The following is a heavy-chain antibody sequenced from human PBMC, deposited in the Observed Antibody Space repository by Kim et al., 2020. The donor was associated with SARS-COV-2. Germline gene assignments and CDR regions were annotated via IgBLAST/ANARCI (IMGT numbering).Heavy chain of an antibody. Sequence: SETLSLTCALSGGSLSFHYWSWVRQPPGGRLEWIGYIYYTGDATYNPSLKSRVTISMDTSKKEFSLKLTSVTAADTAVYYCASTDDERAFEYWGQGILVTVSS. D-gene: IGHD3-3*01. J-gene: IGHJ4*02. CDR3: ASTDDERAFEY. CDR1: GGSLSFHY. CDR2: IYYTGDA. V-gene: IGHV4-59*11.